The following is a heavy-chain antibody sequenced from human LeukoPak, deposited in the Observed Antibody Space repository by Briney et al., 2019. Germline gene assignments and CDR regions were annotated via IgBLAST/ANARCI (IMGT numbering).Heavy chain of an antibody. Sequence: PGQSLKISCKGSGYSFTTYWIAWVRQMPGRGLEWMGIISPDDSDIRYSPSFQGHVTISADKSIRTAYLQWSSLQASDTAMYYCARHEGSGSYYSYWGQGTLVTVSS. CDR3: ARHEGSGSYYSY. CDR2: ISPDDSDI. J-gene: IGHJ4*02. D-gene: IGHD1-26*01. CDR1: GYSFTTYW. V-gene: IGHV5-51*01.